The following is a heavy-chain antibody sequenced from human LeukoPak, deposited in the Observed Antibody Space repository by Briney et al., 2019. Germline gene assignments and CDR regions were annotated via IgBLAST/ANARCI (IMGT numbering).Heavy chain of an antibody. D-gene: IGHD2-2*01. CDR1: GFTFSSYG. Sequence: TGGSLRLSCAASGFTFSSYGMHWVRQAPGKGLEWVAVIWYDGSNKYYADSVKGRFTISRDNSKNTLYLQMNSLRAEDTAVYYCARDWGYQLLKGMDVWGQGTTVTVSS. V-gene: IGHV3-33*01. CDR2: IWYDGSNK. J-gene: IGHJ6*02. CDR3: ARDWGYQLLKGMDV.